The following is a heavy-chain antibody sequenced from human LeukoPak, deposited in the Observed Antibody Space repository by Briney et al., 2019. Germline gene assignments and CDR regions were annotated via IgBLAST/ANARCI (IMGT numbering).Heavy chain of an antibody. V-gene: IGHV1-3*01. CDR2: INAGNGNT. CDR1: GYTFTRYV. D-gene: IGHD3-9*01. CDR3: ARAPYYDILTGYYNWFDP. J-gene: IGHJ5*02. Sequence: ASVKVSCKASGYTFTRYVMHWVRQAPGQRLEWMGWINAGNGNTKYSQKFQGRVTITRDTSASTAYMELSSLRSEDTAVYYCARAPYYDILTGYYNWFDPWGQGTLVTVSS.